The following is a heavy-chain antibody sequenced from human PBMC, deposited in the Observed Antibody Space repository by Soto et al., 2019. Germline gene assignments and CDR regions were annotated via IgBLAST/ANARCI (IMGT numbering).Heavy chain of an antibody. V-gene: IGHV4-30-4*01. J-gene: IGHJ5*02. CDR1: GGSISSGDYY. D-gene: IGHD5-18*01. CDR2: IYYSWST. CDR3: AREGIRIQLWSFDP. Sequence: SATPSITCTVSGGSISSGDYYWSWIRQPPGKGLEWIGYIYYSWSTYYNPSLKSRVTISVDTSKNQFSLKLSSVTAADTAVYYCAREGIRIQLWSFDPWGQGTLVTVSS.